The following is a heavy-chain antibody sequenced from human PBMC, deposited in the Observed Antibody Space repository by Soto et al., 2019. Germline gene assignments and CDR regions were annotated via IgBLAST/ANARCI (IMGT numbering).Heavy chain of an antibody. CDR3: AGSYSSGNWYFDY. J-gene: IGHJ4*02. V-gene: IGHV3-48*02. CDR2: TSTSSTTK. Sequence: GALRLSCAASGFSFSAYSMNWVRQAPGKGLEWIAYTSTSSTTKYYADSVMGRFSISRDNANDLLYLDMDKLRDEDTGIYYCAGSYSSGNWYFDYWGLGTPVTVSS. CDR1: GFSFSAYS. D-gene: IGHD3-10*01.